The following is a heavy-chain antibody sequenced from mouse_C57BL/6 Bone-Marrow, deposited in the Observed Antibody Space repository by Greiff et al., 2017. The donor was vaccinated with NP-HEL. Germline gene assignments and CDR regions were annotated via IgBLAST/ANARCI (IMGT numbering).Heavy chain of an antibody. CDR2: INPSSGYT. D-gene: IGHD4-1*01. J-gene: IGHJ1*03. CDR1: GYTFTSYT. Sequence: VQLQQSGAELARPGASVKMSCKASGYTFTSYTMHWVKQRPGQGLEWIGYINPSSGYTKYNQKFKDKATLTADKSSSTAYMQLSSLTSEDSAVYYCARSPNCDWYFDVWGTGTTVTVSS. CDR3: ARSPNCDWYFDV. V-gene: IGHV1-4*01.